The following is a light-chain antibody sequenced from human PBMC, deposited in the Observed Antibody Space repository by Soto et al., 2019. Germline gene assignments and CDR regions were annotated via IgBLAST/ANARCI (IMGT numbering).Light chain of an antibody. V-gene: IGKV3-15*01. CDR1: QIVSSH. CDR2: GAS. CDR3: QQYNNWPPKVT. J-gene: IGKJ5*01. Sequence: EIVMTQSPATLSVSPGERATLSCRASQIVSSHLAWYQQKPGQAPRLLIYGASTRATDIPARFSGSGSGTEFTLTISSLQSEDFAVYYCQQYNNWPPKVTFGQGTRLEIK.